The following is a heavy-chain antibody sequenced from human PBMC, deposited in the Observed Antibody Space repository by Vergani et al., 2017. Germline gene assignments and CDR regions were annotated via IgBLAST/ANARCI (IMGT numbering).Heavy chain of an antibody. CDR3: AKGLGITLTAVWGGLDS. CDR1: GFIFSHYG. CDR2: IWYDGSNR. Sequence: QVHLVESGGAVVQPGRSLRLSCEVSGFIFSHYGIHWVRQAPGKGLEWVGVIWYDGSNRYYADSVKGRFTISRDNSKNTVYLEMNSLRTEDTATYFCAKGLGITLTAVWGGLDSWGPGTVVLVSS. J-gene: IGHJ4*02. V-gene: IGHV3-33*06. D-gene: IGHD7-27*01.